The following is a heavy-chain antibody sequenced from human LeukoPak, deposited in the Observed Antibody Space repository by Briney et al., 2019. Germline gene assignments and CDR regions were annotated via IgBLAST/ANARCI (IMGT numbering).Heavy chain of an antibody. D-gene: IGHD5-24*01. Sequence: SETLSLTCTVSGGSISSSSYYWGWIRQPPGKGLEWIGSIYYSGSTYYNPSLKSRVTISVDTSKDQFSLKLSSVTAADTAVYYCARGEMALDYWGQGTLVTVSS. V-gene: IGHV4-39*01. CDR2: IYYSGST. J-gene: IGHJ4*02. CDR3: ARGEMALDY. CDR1: GGSISSSSYY.